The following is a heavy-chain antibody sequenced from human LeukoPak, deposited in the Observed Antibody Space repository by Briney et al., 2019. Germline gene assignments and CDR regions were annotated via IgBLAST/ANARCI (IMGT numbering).Heavy chain of an antibody. V-gene: IGHV3-11*01. J-gene: IGHJ4*02. CDR1: GFAFTDYA. D-gene: IGHD2-15*01. CDR3: ASRSCSGGSCYFDY. Sequence: GGSLRLSCAASGFAFTDYAMTWVRQAPGKGLNWVSYIIVSGTTIYYADSVKGRFTISRDNTKNSLNLQMNSLRAEDSAVYYCASRSCSGGSCYFDYWGQGTLVTVSS. CDR2: IIVSGTTI.